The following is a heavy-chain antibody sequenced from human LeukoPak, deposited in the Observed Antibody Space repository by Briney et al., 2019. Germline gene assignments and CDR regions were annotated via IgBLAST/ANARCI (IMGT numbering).Heavy chain of an antibody. CDR2: IYPGDSDT. CDR3: ARFLGDSSGYYLGAFDI. D-gene: IGHD3-22*01. J-gene: IGHJ3*02. CDR1: GYSITSYW. V-gene: IGHV5-51*01. Sequence: GESLKISCKGSGYSITSYWIGWVRQMPGKGLEWMGIIYPGDSDTRYSPSFQGQVTISADKSISTAYLQWSSLKASDTAMYYCARFLGDSSGYYLGAFDIWGQGTMVTVSS.